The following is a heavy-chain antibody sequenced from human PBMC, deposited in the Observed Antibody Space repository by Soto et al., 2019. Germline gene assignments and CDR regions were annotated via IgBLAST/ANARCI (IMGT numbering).Heavy chain of an antibody. Sequence: QVQLVESGGGVVQPGRSLRLSCAASGFTFSSYAMHWVRQAPGKGLEWVAVISYDGSNKYYADSVKGRFTISRDNSKNTLYLQMNSLRAEDTAVYYCSREGIAAAGSALDYWGQGNLVTVSS. J-gene: IGHJ4*02. D-gene: IGHD6-13*01. CDR2: ISYDGSNK. CDR1: GFTFSSYA. V-gene: IGHV3-30-3*01. CDR3: SREGIAAAGSALDY.